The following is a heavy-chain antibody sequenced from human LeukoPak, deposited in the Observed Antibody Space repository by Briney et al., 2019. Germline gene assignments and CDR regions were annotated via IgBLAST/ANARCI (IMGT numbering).Heavy chain of an antibody. CDR2: IIPIFGTA. J-gene: IGHJ4*02. V-gene: IGHV1-69*01. CDR1: RGTFSSYA. Sequence: SVKVSCKASRGTFSSYAISSLRQAPGQGLEWMGRIIPIFGTAHYPHKLQGRVTITADESTSTAYMELSSLRSEDTAVYYCAPYGSGSRDYWGQGTLVTVSS. CDR3: APYGSGSRDY. D-gene: IGHD3-10*01.